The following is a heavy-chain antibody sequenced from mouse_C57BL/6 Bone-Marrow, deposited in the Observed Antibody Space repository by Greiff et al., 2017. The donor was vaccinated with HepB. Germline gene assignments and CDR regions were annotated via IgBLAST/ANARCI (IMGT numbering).Heavy chain of an antibody. CDR2: IDPENGDT. CDR3: TAYDYDGAY. Sequence: VQLQQSGAELVRPGASVKLSCTASGFNIKDYYMHWVKQRPEQGLEWIGWIDPENGDTEYASKFKGKATITADTSSNTAYLQLSSLTSEDTAVYYCTAYDYDGAYWGQGTLVTVSA. V-gene: IGHV14-4*01. D-gene: IGHD2-4*01. CDR1: GFNIKDYY. J-gene: IGHJ3*01.